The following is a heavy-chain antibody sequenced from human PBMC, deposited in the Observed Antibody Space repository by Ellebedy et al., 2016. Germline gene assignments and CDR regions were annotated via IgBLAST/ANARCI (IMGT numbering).Heavy chain of an antibody. Sequence: GESLKISCAASGFTFSSYAMSWVRQAPGKGLEWVSAISGSGGSTYYADSVKGRFTISRDNSKNTLYLQMNSLRAEDTAVYYCAKTHMAIAARPFNFDYWGQGTLVTVSS. V-gene: IGHV3-23*01. CDR3: AKTHMAIAARPFNFDY. J-gene: IGHJ4*02. CDR2: ISGSGGST. CDR1: GFTFSSYA. D-gene: IGHD6-6*01.